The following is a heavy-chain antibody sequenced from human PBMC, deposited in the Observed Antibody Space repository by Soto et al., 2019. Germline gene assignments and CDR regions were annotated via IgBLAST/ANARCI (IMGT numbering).Heavy chain of an antibody. CDR3: AKERTTVTTGWDYAEYFQH. CDR2: ISYDGSNK. Sequence: QVQLVESGGGVVQPGRSLRLSCAASGFTFSSYGMHWVRQAPGKGLEWVAVISYDGSNKYYADSVKGRFTISRDKSKNTLYLQMNSLRAEDTAVYYCAKERTTVTTGWDYAEYFQHWGQGTMVTVSS. J-gene: IGHJ1*01. V-gene: IGHV3-30*18. CDR1: GFTFSSYG. D-gene: IGHD4-17*01.